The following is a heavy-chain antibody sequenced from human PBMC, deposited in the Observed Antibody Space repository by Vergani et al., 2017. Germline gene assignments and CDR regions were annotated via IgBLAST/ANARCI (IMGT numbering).Heavy chain of an antibody. CDR3: ARGTVRSSTSCFDY. J-gene: IGHJ4*02. CDR1: GFTFSSYS. Sequence: VQLVESGGGLVQPGGSLRLSCAASGFTFSSYSMNWVRQAPGKGLEWVSYISSSSSTIYYADSVKGRFTISRDNAKNSLYLQMNSLRAEDTAVYYCARGTVRSSTSCFDYWGQGTLVTVSS. CDR2: ISSSSSTI. V-gene: IGHV3-48*01. D-gene: IGHD2-2*01.